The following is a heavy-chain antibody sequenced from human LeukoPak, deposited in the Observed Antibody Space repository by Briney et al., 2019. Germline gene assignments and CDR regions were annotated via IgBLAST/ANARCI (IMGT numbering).Heavy chain of an antibody. CDR1: GGSFSGYY. J-gene: IGHJ4*02. V-gene: IGHV4-34*01. CDR3: ARTTVATPYDY. CDR2: INHSGST. Sequence: SETLSLTCAVYGGSFSGYYWSWIRQPPGKGLEWIGEINHSGSTNYNPSLKSRVTISVDTSKDQFSLKLSSVTAADTAVYYCARTTVATPYDYWGQGTLVTVSS. D-gene: IGHD4-17*01.